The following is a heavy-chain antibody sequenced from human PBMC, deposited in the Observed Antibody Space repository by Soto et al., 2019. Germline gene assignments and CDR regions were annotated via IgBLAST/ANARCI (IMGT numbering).Heavy chain of an antibody. V-gene: IGHV3-7*03. J-gene: IGHJ4*02. D-gene: IGHD3-16*01. CDR1: GFTFSTYW. CDR3: AGWGGHDYNY. Sequence: ASVKVSCVGSGFTFSTYWMNWVRQAPGMGLEWVANINPDGDVGMYVDSVKGRFTTSRDNARNSLYLQMNSLRVDDTAVYFCAGWGGHDYNYWGQGIQVTVSS. CDR2: INPDGDVG.